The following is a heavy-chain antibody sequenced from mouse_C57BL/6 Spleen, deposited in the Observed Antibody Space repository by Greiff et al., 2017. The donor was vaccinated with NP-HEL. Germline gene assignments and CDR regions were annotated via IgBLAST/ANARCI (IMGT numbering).Heavy chain of an antibody. D-gene: IGHD2-3*01. V-gene: IGHV1-69*01. CDR2: IDPSDSYT. CDR1: GYTFTSYW. CDR3: ARRHDYCYFGV. Sequence: QVQLQQPGAELVMPGASVKLSCKASGYTFTSYWMHWVKQRPGQGLEWIGEIDPSDSYTNSNQKFKGKSTLPVDKSSRTAYMQLSSLTSEDSAVYYCARRHDYCYFGVWGTGTTVTVSS. J-gene: IGHJ1*03.